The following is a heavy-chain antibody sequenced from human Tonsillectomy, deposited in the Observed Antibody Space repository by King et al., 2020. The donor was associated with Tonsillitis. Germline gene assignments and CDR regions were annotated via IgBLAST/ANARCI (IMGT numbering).Heavy chain of an antibody. D-gene: IGHD2-15*01. CDR2: VLNSGST. J-gene: IGHJ4*02. Sequence: VQLQESGPGLVKPSQTLSLTCTFSGGSISIVAYYWTWIRQHPGKGLEWIGYVLNSGSTDYNPSLKSRVTISMDTSKNHFSLDLSSVTAADTAVYYCARVLSGGGDYDYWGQGTLVTVSS. CDR1: GGSISIVAYY. CDR3: ARVLSGGGDYDY. V-gene: IGHV4-31*03.